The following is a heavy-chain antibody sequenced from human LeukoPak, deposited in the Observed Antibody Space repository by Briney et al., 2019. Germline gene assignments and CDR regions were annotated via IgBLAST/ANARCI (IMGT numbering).Heavy chain of an antibody. D-gene: IGHD5-12*01. V-gene: IGHV1-3*01. CDR2: INAGNGNT. J-gene: IGHJ4*02. CDR3: ARGIRLRGSVTYFDY. CDR1: GYTFTSYA. Sequence: GASVKVSCKASGYTFTSYAMHWVRQAPGQRLEWMGWINAGNGNTKYSQKFQGRVTITRDTSASTAYMELSSLRSEDTAVYYCARGIRLRGSVTYFDYWGQGTLVTVSS.